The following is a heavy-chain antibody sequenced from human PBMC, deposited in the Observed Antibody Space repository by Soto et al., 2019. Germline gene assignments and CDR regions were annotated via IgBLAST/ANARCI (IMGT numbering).Heavy chain of an antibody. V-gene: IGHV4-4*07. CDR2: IYTSGST. D-gene: IGHD3-22*01. Sequence: NPSETLSLTCTVSGGSISSYYWSWIRQPAGKGLEWIGRIYTSGSTNYNPSLKSRVTMSVDTSKNQFSLKLSSVTAADTAVYYCAREGLYYYDSSGYFGFWYYFDYWGQGTLVTVSS. CDR1: GGSISSYY. CDR3: AREGLYYYDSSGYFGFWYYFDY. J-gene: IGHJ4*02.